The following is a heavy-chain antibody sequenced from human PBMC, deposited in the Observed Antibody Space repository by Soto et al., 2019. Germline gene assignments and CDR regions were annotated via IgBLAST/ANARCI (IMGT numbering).Heavy chain of an antibody. V-gene: IGHV1-3*01. D-gene: IGHD3-10*01. CDR3: ARDFGVRGGHDY. J-gene: IGHJ4*01. CDR1: GYTFTSYA. Sequence: ASVKVSCKASGYTFTSYAMHWVRQAPGQRLEWMGWINAGNGNTKYSQKFQGRVTITRDTSASTAYMELSSLRSEDTAVYYCARDFGVRGGHDYWGHGTLVTVSS. CDR2: INAGNGNT.